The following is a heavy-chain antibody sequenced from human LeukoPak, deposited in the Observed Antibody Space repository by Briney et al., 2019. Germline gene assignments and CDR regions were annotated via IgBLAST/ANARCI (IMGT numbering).Heavy chain of an antibody. J-gene: IGHJ4*02. D-gene: IGHD3-22*01. CDR3: ATGMIIGPPGY. CDR2: IYSGGNT. V-gene: IGHV3-23*03. CDR1: GFSFSNYA. Sequence: GGSLRLSCVSSGFSFSNYAMSWVRQAPGKGLEWVSVIYSGGNTDYADSVKGRFTISRDISKNTLYLQMNGLRAEDTAVYYCATGMIIGPPGYWGQGTLVTVSS.